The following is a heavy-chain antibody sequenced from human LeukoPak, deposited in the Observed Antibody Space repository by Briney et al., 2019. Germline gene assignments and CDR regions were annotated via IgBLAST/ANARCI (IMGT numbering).Heavy chain of an antibody. V-gene: IGHV3-66*01. CDR1: GFTVSDNY. CDR3: VRDRWPGLGDF. D-gene: IGHD6-19*01. J-gene: IGHJ6*02. Sequence: GGSLRLSCAASGFTVSDNYMSWGRQAPGKGLEWVSTVYSGGLTYYADPAKGRFTISRDNSKNTLYLQMSSLRAEYTAVYYCVRDRWPGLGDFWGQGTTVTVSS. CDR2: VYSGGLT.